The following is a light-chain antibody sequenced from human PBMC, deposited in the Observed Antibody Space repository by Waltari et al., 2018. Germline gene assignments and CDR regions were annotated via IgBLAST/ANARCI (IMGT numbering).Light chain of an antibody. CDR2: DAS. CDR3: QQRGNWPSGYT. J-gene: IGKJ2*01. V-gene: IGKV3-11*01. CDR1: QIVSSY. Sequence: EIVLTQSPAPLSLSPGERAPLPCRASQIVSSYLVWYQQKPGQAPRLLIYDASKRATGIPARFSGSGSGTDFTLTISSLEPEDFAVYYCQQRGNWPSGYTFGQGTKLEIK.